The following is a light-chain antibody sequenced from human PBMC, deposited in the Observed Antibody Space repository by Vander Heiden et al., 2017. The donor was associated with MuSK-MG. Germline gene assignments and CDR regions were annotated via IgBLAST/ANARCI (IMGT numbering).Light chain of an antibody. CDR1: QDTGKN. J-gene: IGKJ4*01. V-gene: IGKV1-33*01. CDR3: KQYDNLHT. CDR2: DAS. Sequence: GDRVTITCQASQDTGKNVNWYQHKPGTAPKLLIYDASSLVAGVPSIFSGGGSGTDSIFTINELEAEEVAKYCCKQYDNLHTFGGGTKVEI.